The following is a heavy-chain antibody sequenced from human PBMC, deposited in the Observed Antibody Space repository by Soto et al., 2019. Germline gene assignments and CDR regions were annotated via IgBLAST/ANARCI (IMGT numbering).Heavy chain of an antibody. CDR3: ASWAFGGVIVLPN. D-gene: IGHD3-16*02. Sequence: PGGSLRLSCAASGFTFSSYSMNWVRQAPGKGLEWVSYISSSSSTIYYADSVKGRFTISRDNAKNSLYLQMNSLRAEDTAVYYCASWAFGGVIVLPNWGQGTLVTVSS. V-gene: IGHV3-48*01. J-gene: IGHJ4*02. CDR1: GFTFSSYS. CDR2: ISSSSSTI.